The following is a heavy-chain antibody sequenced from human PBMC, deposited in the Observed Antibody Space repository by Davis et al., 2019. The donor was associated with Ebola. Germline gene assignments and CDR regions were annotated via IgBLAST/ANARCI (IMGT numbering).Heavy chain of an antibody. Sequence: SETLSLTCGVSGGSLSGYCWTWIRQIPGRGPEWIGEVKQSGNTNYNPSLKSRVTISVDTSKNQFSLKLSSVTAADTAVYYCARSMVATMGFDYWGQGTLVTVSS. CDR2: VKQSGNT. CDR1: GGSLSGYC. V-gene: IGHV4-34*01. D-gene: IGHD5-12*01. CDR3: ARSMVATMGFDY. J-gene: IGHJ4*02.